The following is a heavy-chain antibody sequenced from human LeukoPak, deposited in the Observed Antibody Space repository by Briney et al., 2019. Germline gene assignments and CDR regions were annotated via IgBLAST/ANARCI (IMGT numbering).Heavy chain of an antibody. V-gene: IGHV3-66*01. CDR3: ASTFYGDSPPY. D-gene: IGHD4-17*01. Sequence: GGSLRLSRAASGLSVSSNYMSWVRQAPGKGLEWVSVIYSGGSTYYADSVKGRFTISRDNSKNTLYLQMNSLRAEDTAVYYCASTFYGDSPPYWGQGTLVTVSS. CDR1: GLSVSSNY. CDR2: IYSGGST. J-gene: IGHJ4*02.